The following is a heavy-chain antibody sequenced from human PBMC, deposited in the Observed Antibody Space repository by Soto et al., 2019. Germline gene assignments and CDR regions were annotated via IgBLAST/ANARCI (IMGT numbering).Heavy chain of an antibody. CDR1: GFTFSSYA. CDR2: ISYDGRNK. D-gene: IGHD6-13*01. Sequence: QVQLVESGGGVVQPGRSLRLSCAASGFTFSSYAMHWVRQAPCKGLEWVSVISYDGRNKYYADSVNGLFTISRDNSNNTLYLQRNSLRAEDTAVYYCARDRKELIAAVVDYYYHGMDVCGQGTTVTVSS. J-gene: IGHJ6*02. CDR3: ARDRKELIAAVVDYYYHGMDV. V-gene: IGHV3-30*04.